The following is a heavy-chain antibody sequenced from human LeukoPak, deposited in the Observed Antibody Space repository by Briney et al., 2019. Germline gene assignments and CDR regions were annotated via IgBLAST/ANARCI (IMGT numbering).Heavy chain of an antibody. CDR2: ISGSGGST. V-gene: IGHV3-23*01. J-gene: IGHJ6*02. CDR1: GFTFSSYA. Sequence: GGSLRLSCAASGFTFSSYAMSWVRQAPGKGLEWVSAISGSGGSTYYADSVKGRFTISRDNSKNTLYLQMNSLRAEDTAVYYCAKEREQWRVVYYYGMGVWGQGTTVTVSS. CDR3: AKEREQWRVVYYYGMGV. D-gene: IGHD6-19*01.